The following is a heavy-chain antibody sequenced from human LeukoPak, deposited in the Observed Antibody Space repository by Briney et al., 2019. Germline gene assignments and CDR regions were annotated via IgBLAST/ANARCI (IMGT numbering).Heavy chain of an antibody. V-gene: IGHV4-39*07. CDR3: ARLAVSGRVFDY. CDR2: INHSGST. J-gene: IGHJ4*02. Sequence: KPSETLSLTCTVSGDSISSNSYFWGWIRQSPGKGLEWIGEINHSGSTNYNPSLKSRVTISIDTSKNQFSLRVNSVTAADTAVYYCARLAVSGRVFDYWGQGSLVTVSS. CDR1: GDSISSNSYF. D-gene: IGHD6-19*01.